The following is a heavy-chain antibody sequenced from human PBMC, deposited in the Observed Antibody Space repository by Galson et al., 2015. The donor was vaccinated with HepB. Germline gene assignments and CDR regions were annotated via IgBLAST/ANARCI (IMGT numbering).Heavy chain of an antibody. V-gene: IGHV3-30-3*01. CDR3: ARWMDTAMVTVDY. CDR1: GFTFSSYA. Sequence: SLRLSCAASGFTFSSYAMHWVRQAPGKGLEWVAVISYDGSNKYYADSVKGRFTISRDNSKNTLYLQMNSLRAEDTAVYYCARWMDTAMVTVDYWGQGTLVTVSS. J-gene: IGHJ4*02. D-gene: IGHD5-18*01. CDR2: ISYDGSNK.